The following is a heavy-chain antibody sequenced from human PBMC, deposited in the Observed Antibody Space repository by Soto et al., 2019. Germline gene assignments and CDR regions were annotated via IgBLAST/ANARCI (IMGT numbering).Heavy chain of an antibody. V-gene: IGHV3-11*01. J-gene: IGHJ4*02. CDR1: GFNFRNYD. Sequence: QVQLVESGGGLVQPGGSLRLSCAVSGFNFRNYDMNWIRQAPGKGLEWVSYITGSGSSIYYVDSVKGRFTISRDNARNSLYLQMNSLRAEDTAVYYCARDGLWEVPTDYWGQGILVTVSS. CDR2: ITGSGSSI. CDR3: ARDGLWEVPTDY. D-gene: IGHD1-26*01.